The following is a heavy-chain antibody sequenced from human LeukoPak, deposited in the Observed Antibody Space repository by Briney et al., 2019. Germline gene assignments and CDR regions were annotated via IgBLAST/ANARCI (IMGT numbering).Heavy chain of an antibody. Sequence: SETLSLTCTVSGGSIISGDHYWSWIRQPPGKGLEWIGYIYYSGTTSYNSSLQSRVTISVDTSKNQFSLKLNSVTAADTAVYYCASIGYCSGGSCLYFDHWGQGTLVTVSS. CDR3: ASIGYCSGGSCLYFDH. J-gene: IGHJ4*02. V-gene: IGHV4-30-4*01. CDR1: GGSIISGDHY. CDR2: IYYSGTT. D-gene: IGHD2-15*01.